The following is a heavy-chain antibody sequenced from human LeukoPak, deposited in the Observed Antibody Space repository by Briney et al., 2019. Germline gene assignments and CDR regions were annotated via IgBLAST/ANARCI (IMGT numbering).Heavy chain of an antibody. J-gene: IGHJ4*02. CDR2: IYYSGSA. CDR1: GGSISGYY. D-gene: IGHD3-22*01. CDR3: ARVGDSSGYSVLDS. Sequence: SETLSLTCTVSGGSISGYYWSWIRRPPGKGLEWIGHIYYSGSADYNASLKSRATMFVDTSKNEFSLTPRSVTAADTAVYYCARVGDSSGYSVLDSWGQGTLVTVSS. V-gene: IGHV4-59*01.